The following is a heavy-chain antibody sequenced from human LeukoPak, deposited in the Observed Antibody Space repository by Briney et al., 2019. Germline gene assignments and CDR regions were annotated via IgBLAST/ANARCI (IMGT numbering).Heavy chain of an antibody. V-gene: IGHV3-66*01. D-gene: IGHD3-16*01. Sequence: PGGSLRLSCAASGFTVSSNYMSWVRQAPGKGLEWVSVIYSGGSTYYADSVKGRFTISRDNSKNTLYLQMNSLRAEDTAVYYCARADYGDYFDYWGQGTLVTVSS. CDR2: IYSGGST. J-gene: IGHJ4*02. CDR3: ARADYGDYFDY. CDR1: GFTVSSNY.